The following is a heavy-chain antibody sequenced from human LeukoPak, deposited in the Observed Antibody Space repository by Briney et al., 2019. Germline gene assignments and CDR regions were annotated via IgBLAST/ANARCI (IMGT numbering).Heavy chain of an antibody. CDR2: IRSKAYGGTT. CDR1: GFTFGDYA. CDR3: TNHYYDSSGYYYGRFDP. D-gene: IGHD3-22*01. Sequence: GGSLRLSCTASGFTFGDYAMSWFRQAPGKGLEWVGFIRSKAYGGTTEYAASVNGRFTISRDDSKSIAYLQMNSLKTEDTAVYYCTNHYYDSSGYYYGRFDPWGQGTPVTVSS. V-gene: IGHV3-49*03. J-gene: IGHJ5*02.